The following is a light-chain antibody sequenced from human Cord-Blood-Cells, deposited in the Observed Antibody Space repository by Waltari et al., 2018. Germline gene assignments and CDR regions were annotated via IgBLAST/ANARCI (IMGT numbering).Light chain of an antibody. V-gene: IGLV3-19*01. CDR1: SLRSYY. CDR2: GKN. CDR3: NSRDSSGNHWV. Sequence: SSELTQDPAVSVALGQTVRITCQGDSLRSYYASWYQQKPGQAPVLVIYGKNNRPAGILDRFSGSSSGNTASLTITGAQAEDEADYYYNSRDSSGNHWVFGGGTKLTVL. J-gene: IGLJ3*02.